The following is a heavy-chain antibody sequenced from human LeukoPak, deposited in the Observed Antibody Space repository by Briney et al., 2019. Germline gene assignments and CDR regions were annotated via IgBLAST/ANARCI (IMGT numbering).Heavy chain of an antibody. CDR2: IYYSGNT. CDR3: ARQTGSGLFILP. V-gene: IGHV4-39*01. J-gene: IGHJ4*02. D-gene: IGHD3/OR15-3a*01. Sequence: SETLSLTCTVSGGSISSSSYYWGWIRQPPGKGLEWIGSIYYSGNTNYNASLKSQVSISIDTSKNQFSLRLTSVTAADTAVYYCARQTGSGLFILPGGQGTLVTVSS. CDR1: GGSISSSSYY.